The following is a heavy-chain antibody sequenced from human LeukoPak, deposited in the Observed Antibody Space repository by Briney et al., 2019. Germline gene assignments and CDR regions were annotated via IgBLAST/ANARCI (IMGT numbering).Heavy chain of an antibody. J-gene: IGHJ6*02. D-gene: IGHD3-10*01. CDR2: IYYTGTT. V-gene: IGHV4-31*03. CDR3: ARNRDVHNGMDV. CDR1: GGSISSGGYY. Sequence: PSQTLSLSCTVSGGSISSGGYYWTWIRQHPGKGLEYIGYIYYTGTTYNNPSLKSRVTISVDTSKNQFYLKLTSVTAADTDVYYCARNRDVHNGMDVWGQGITVTVSS.